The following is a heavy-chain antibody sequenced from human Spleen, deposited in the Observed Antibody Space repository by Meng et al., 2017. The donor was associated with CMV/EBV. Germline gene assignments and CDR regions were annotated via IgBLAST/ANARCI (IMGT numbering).Heavy chain of an antibody. J-gene: IGHJ4*02. V-gene: IGHV4-34*02. CDR2: INHRGTS. Sequence: QVQLQQWGAGLLKPSEPLSHTCAVSGESFSGYYWSWIRPSPGKGLEXIGEINHRGTSNYNPSLKSRASLSVDTSKNQFSLKLSSVTAADTAVYYCVRVDAATPTYWGQGTLVTVSS. CDR3: VRVDAATPTY. CDR1: GESFSGYY. D-gene: IGHD5-18*01.